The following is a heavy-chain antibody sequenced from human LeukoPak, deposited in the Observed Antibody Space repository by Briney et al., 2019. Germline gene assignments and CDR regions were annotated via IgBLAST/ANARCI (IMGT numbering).Heavy chain of an antibody. D-gene: IGHD3-10*01. CDR3: ARGGYYGSGNDFRFDP. CDR1: GGSISNYY. CDR2: IYYSGST. Sequence: PSETLSLTCTVSGGSISNYYWSWIRQPPGKGLEWIGNIYYSGSTYFKPSLKSRVTISVDTSKNQFSPKLSSVTAADTAVYYCARGGYYGSGNDFRFDPWGQGTLVTVSS. V-gene: IGHV4-59*01. J-gene: IGHJ5*02.